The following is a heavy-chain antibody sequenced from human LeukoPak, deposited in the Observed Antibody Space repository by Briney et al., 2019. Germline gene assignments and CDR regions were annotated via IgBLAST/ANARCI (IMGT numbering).Heavy chain of an antibody. V-gene: IGHV3-21*01. J-gene: IGHJ3*02. Sequence: PGGSLRLSCAASGFTFSSYSMNWVRQAPGKGLEWVSSISSSSSYIYYADSVKGRFTISRDNAKNSLYLQMNSLRAEDTAVYYCARGLVYSGSYHDAFDIWGQGTMATVSS. CDR3: ARGLVYSGSYHDAFDI. D-gene: IGHD1-26*01. CDR2: ISSSSSYI. CDR1: GFTFSSYS.